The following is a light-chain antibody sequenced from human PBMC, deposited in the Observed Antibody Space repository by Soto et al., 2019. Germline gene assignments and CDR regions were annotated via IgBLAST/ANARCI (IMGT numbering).Light chain of an antibody. J-gene: IGKJ3*01. CDR2: AAS. Sequence: DIQMTQSPSSRSASVGDSVTITCRASQSISNYLNWYQQKPGKAPKLLVYAASSLQSGVPSRFSGSGSGTDFTLTISSLQPEDFATYYCQQSYSTPFTFGPGTKLDIK. V-gene: IGKV1-39*01. CDR3: QQSYSTPFT. CDR1: QSISNY.